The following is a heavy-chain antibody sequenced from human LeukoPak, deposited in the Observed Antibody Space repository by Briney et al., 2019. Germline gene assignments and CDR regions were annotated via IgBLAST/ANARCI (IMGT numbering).Heavy chain of an antibody. Sequence: PGGSLRLSCTASGFTYGDYAMSWFRQAPGKGLEWVGFIRSEAYGGTTEYAASVKGRFTISRDDSKSIAYLQMNSLKTEDTAVYYCTRAVYYYDSSGYYFRASYFDYWGQGTLVTVSS. J-gene: IGHJ4*02. CDR2: IRSEAYGGTT. CDR3: TRAVYYYDSSGYYFRASYFDY. CDR1: GFTYGDYA. V-gene: IGHV3-49*03. D-gene: IGHD3-22*01.